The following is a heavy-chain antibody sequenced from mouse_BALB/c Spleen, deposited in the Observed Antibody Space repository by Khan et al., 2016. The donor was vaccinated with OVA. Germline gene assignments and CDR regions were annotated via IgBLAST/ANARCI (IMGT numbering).Heavy chain of an antibody. Sequence: VKLLESGAEPAKPGASVKMSCKASGYTFINYWILWVKQRPGQGLEWIGYINPSTGYTEYNQNFKDKATLTADKSSNTAYMQLSSLTSEDSAVYYCARRGLRWDFDYWGQGTTLTVSS. CDR2: INPSTGYT. CDR3: ARRGLRWDFDY. D-gene: IGHD1-1*01. CDR1: GYTFINYW. J-gene: IGHJ2*01. V-gene: IGHV1-7*01.